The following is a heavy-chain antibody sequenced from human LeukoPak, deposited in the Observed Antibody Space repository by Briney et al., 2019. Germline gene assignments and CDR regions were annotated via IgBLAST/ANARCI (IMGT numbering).Heavy chain of an antibody. J-gene: IGHJ6*03. CDR3: ARVYYDSSGYSYYYYMDV. CDR1: GGSIDSTSYY. V-gene: IGHV4-39*07. Sequence: SETLSLTCTVSGGSIDSTSYYWGWFRQTPGKGLEWIGTIYYSGNTYYNPSLKSRVTISVDTSKNQFSLRLSSVTAADTAVYYCARVYYDSSGYSYYYYMDVWGKGTTVTVSS. CDR2: IYYSGNT. D-gene: IGHD3-22*01.